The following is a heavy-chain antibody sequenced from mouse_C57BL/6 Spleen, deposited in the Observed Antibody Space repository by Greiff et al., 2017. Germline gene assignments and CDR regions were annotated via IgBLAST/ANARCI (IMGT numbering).Heavy chain of an antibody. CDR1: GFTFSSYA. D-gene: IGHD4-1*01. J-gene: IGHJ2*01. Sequence: EVQVVESGGGLVKPGGSLKLSCAASGFTFSSYAMSWVRQTPEKRLEWVATISDGGSYTYYPDNVKGRFTISRDNAKNNLYLQMSHLKSEDTAMYYCARERGTGFDYWGQGTTLTVSS. CDR2: ISDGGSYT. V-gene: IGHV5-4*01. CDR3: ARERGTGFDY.